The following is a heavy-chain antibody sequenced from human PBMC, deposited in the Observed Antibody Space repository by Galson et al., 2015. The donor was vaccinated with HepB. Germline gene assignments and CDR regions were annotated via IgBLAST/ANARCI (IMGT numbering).Heavy chain of an antibody. Sequence: SLRLSCAASGFTFSRYAMHWVRQAPGKGLEWVAVISYDGSNKYYADSVKGRFTISRDNSKNTLYLQINSLRAEDTAVYYCARDYDSSGYYIVDWGQGTLVTVSS. V-gene: IGHV3-30-3*01. CDR2: ISYDGSNK. CDR3: ARDYDSSGYYIVD. D-gene: IGHD3-22*01. J-gene: IGHJ4*02. CDR1: GFTFSRYA.